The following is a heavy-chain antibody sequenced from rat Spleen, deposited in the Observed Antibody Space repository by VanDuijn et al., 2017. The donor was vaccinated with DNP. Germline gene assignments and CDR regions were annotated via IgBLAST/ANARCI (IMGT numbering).Heavy chain of an antibody. CDR1: GFTFNNYW. CDR2: ITSSGGDS. V-gene: IGHV5-31*01. D-gene: IGHD4-3*01. Sequence: EVRLMESGGGLVQPGRSLKVSCVASGFTFNNYWMTWIRQVPGKGLEWVASITSSGGDSYYPDSVKGRFTISRDNAKSTLYLQMDSLRSEDTATYHCTAIIRAFFDYWGQGVMVTVSS. CDR3: TAIIRAFFDY. J-gene: IGHJ2*01.